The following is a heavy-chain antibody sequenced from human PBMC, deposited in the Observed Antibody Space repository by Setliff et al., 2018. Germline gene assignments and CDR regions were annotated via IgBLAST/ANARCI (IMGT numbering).Heavy chain of an antibody. J-gene: IGHJ6*03. D-gene: IGHD3-10*01. CDR1: GYTFTNYG. Sequence: ASVKVSCKASGYTFTNYGITWVRQAPGQGLEWMGWIRPHNGNTAYAQKFQDRVILTTDAPDNQFSVKLSSVTAADTAVYYCARHKSNGSGSYPSLYMDVWGKGIMVTVSS. V-gene: IGHV1-18*01. CDR3: ARHKSNGSGSYPSLYMDV. CDR2: IRPHNGNT.